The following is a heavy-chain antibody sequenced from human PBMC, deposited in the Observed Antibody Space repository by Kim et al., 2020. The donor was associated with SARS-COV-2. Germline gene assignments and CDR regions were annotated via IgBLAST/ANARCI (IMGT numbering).Heavy chain of an antibody. J-gene: IGHJ5*02. CDR3: ARGPRMGITMIVVAPRWFDP. Sequence: ASVKVSCKASGYTFTSYGISWVRQAPGQGLEWMGWISAYNGNTNYAQKLQGRVTMTTDTSTSTAYMELRSLRSDDTAVYYCARGPRMGITMIVVAPRWFDPWGQGTLVTVSS. CDR2: ISAYNGNT. CDR1: GYTFTSYG. V-gene: IGHV1-18*01. D-gene: IGHD3-22*01.